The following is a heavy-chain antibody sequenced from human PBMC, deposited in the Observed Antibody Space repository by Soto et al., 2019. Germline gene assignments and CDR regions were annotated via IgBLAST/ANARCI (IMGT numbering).Heavy chain of an antibody. CDR3: AHRLGGGRDWHTGTFDI. D-gene: IGHD3-16*01. CDR1: GFSLTTSGVG. J-gene: IGHJ3*02. Sequence: QITLKESGPTRVKPTQTLTLTCTFSGFSLTTSGVGVGWIRQPPEKALEWLALIYWDDHKRYSPSLKTRLTSTKDTSNNQVVLTMTNMDPVDTATYCCAHRLGGGRDWHTGTFDIWGQGTLVTVSS. V-gene: IGHV2-5*02. CDR2: IYWDDHK.